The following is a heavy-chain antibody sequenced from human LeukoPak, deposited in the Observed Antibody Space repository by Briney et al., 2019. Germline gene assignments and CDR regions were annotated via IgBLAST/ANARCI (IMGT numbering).Heavy chain of an antibody. CDR3: ARGEITIFGVVFYYYMDV. CDR1: GYTFTTYG. J-gene: IGHJ6*03. CDR2: ISAYNGNT. Sequence: GASLKVSCKASGYTFTTYGISWVRQAPGQGLEWMGWISAYNGNTNYAQKVQGRVTITTDESTSTAYMELSSLRSEDTAVYYCARGEITIFGVVFYYYMDVWGKGTTVTVSS. V-gene: IGHV1-18*01. D-gene: IGHD3-3*01.